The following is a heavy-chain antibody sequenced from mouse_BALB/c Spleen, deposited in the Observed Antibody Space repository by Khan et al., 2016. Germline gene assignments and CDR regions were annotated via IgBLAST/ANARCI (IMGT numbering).Heavy chain of an antibody. CDR3: ATWDYYGSAFAY. Sequence: VQLQQSGPSLAKPSQTLSLTCSVTGDSITSGHWNWIRKFPGNKFDFMGYISHSGDSYYNPSLKSRISITRDTSKNQYYLQLNSVPTEDTATYYCATWDYYGSAFAYWGQGTLVTVSA. CDR1: GDSITSGH. D-gene: IGHD1-2*01. J-gene: IGHJ3*01. V-gene: IGHV3-8*02. CDR2: ISHSGDS.